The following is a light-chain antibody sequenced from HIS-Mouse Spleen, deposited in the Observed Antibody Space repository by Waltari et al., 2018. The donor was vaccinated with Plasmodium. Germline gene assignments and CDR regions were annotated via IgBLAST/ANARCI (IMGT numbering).Light chain of an antibody. CDR3: CSYAGSSTWV. CDR1: SSDVGSYTL. Sequence: QSALTQPASVSGSPGQSITISCTGPSSDVGSYTLVSWYQQHPGKAPKLTIYEGSKRPSGVSNRFSGSKSGNTASLTISGLQAEDEADYYCCSYAGSSTWVFGGGTKLTVL. CDR2: EGS. V-gene: IGLV2-23*01. J-gene: IGLJ3*02.